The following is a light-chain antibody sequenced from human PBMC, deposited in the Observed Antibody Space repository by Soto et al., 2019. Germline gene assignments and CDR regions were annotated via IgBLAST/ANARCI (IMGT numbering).Light chain of an antibody. V-gene: IGLV2-14*03. J-gene: IGLJ7*01. Sequence: QSALTQPASVSGSPGQSITISCTGTSSDVGGYNYVSWYQQHPAKAPKLIIYDVSYRPPGVSNRFSGSKSVNTASLTISGLQAEDEADYYCSSYTSNSALVFGTGTQLTVL. CDR3: SSYTSNSALV. CDR1: SSDVGGYNY. CDR2: DVS.